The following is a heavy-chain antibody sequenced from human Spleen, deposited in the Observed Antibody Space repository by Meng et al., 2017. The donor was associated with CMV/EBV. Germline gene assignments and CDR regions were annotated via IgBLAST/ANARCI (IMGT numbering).Heavy chain of an antibody. Sequence: ASVKVSCKASGYTFGGHFMHWVRQAPGQGLEWMGWFHPNTGGTNHAQSFQGRVTMTGDTSIRTAYMELTSLRSDDTAVYFCARDRGITAIQLDAFDVWGQGTLVTVSS. CDR2: FHPNTGGT. V-gene: IGHV1-2*02. J-gene: IGHJ3*01. CDR1: GYTFGGHF. CDR3: ARDRGITAIQLDAFDV. D-gene: IGHD2-21*02.